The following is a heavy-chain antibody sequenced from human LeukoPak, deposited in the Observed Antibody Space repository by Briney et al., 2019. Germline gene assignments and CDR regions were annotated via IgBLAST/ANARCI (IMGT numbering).Heavy chain of an antibody. V-gene: IGHV4-59*01. D-gene: IGHD5-12*01. CDR1: GGSIRSYY. CDR3: ARVGLDRRGYSGYEAFDY. Sequence: PSETLSLTCTVSGGSIRSYYWSWIRQPPGKGLEWIGYIYYSGGTNYNPSLKSRVTISVDTSKNQFSLKLSSVTAADTAVYYCARVGLDRRGYSGYEAFDYWGQGTLVTVSS. J-gene: IGHJ4*02. CDR2: IYYSGGT.